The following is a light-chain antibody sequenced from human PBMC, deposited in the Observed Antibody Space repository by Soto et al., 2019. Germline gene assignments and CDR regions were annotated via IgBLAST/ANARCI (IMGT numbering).Light chain of an antibody. Sequence: EIVLTQSPGTLSLSPGERATLSCRASQSVSSSYLSWYQHKPGQAPRLLIYGTSSRATGIPDRFSGSGSGTDFTLTISILEPEDFAVYYCQQYGSSRSFGQGTKVDIK. J-gene: IGKJ1*01. V-gene: IGKV3-20*01. CDR3: QQYGSSRS. CDR2: GTS. CDR1: QSVSSSY.